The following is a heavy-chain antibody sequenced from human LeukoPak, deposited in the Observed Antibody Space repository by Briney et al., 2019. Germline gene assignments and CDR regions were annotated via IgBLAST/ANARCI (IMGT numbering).Heavy chain of an antibody. CDR3: ARGKRTLRYCSGGSCYSRPAFDI. D-gene: IGHD2-15*01. Sequence: SETLSLTCTVSGGSISSYYWSWIRQPPGKGLEWIGYIYYSGSTNYNPSLKSRVTISVDTSKNQFSLKLSSVTAADTAVYYCARGKRTLRYCSGGSCYSRPAFDIWGQGTMVTVSS. CDR1: GGSISSYY. J-gene: IGHJ3*02. CDR2: IYYSGST. V-gene: IGHV4-59*12.